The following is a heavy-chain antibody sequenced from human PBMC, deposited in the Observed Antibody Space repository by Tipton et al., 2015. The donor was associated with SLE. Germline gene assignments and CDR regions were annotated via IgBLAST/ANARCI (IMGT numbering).Heavy chain of an antibody. V-gene: IGHV3-53*05. Sequence: GSLRLSCAASGFTVSTSYMSWVRQAPGKGLEWVSIIYSAGSTFYADSVKGRFTVSRDNSKNTLYLQMNSLRPDDTAVYYCARDSSFDYYFGHWGQGTLVTVSS. CDR1: GFTVSTSY. CDR2: IYSAGST. J-gene: IGHJ4*02. CDR3: ARDSSFDYYFGH. D-gene: IGHD3-9*01.